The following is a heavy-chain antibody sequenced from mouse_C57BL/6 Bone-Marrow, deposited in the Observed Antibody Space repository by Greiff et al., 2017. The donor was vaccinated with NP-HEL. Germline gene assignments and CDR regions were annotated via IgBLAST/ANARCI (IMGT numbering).Heavy chain of an antibody. V-gene: IGHV5-9*01. CDR1: GFTFSSYT. J-gene: IGHJ4*01. CDR2: ISGGGGNT. CDR3: ARHPPYSNFSMDY. Sequence: EVQLVESGGGLVKPGGSLKLSCAASGFTFSSYTMSWVRQTPEKRLEWVATISGGGGNTYYPDSVKGRFTISRDNAKNTLYLQMSSLRSEDTALYYCARHPPYSNFSMDYWGQGTSVTVSS. D-gene: IGHD2-5*01.